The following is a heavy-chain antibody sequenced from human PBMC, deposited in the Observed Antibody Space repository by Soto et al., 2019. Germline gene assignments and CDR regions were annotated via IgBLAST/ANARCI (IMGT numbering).Heavy chain of an antibody. Sequence: VGSLRLSCAASGFTFRNYGMHWVRQAPGKGLEWVAVIWYDGGIKYYADSVKGRFTISRDNSKNTLYLQMNSLIVEDSAVYYCATVRKGRGCYDEQWGQGTQVTVSS. CDR2: IWYDGGIK. V-gene: IGHV3-33*01. CDR3: ATVRKGRGCYDEQ. J-gene: IGHJ4*02. CDR1: GFTFRNYG. D-gene: IGHD6-19*01.